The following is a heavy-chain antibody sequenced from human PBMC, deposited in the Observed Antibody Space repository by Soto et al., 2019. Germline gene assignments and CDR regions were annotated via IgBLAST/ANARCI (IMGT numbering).Heavy chain of an antibody. D-gene: IGHD1-26*01. CDR2: INPSSGST. J-gene: IGHJ4*02. CDR3: GRDPSGRHYGDYLDN. CDR1: GDTFTTYH. V-gene: IGHV1-46*03. Sequence: QVQLVQSGAEVKKPGASVKVSCKASGDTFTTYHIHWVRQAPGQGLGWMGIINPSSGSTSYAQKFQGRVTMTGDTSTSTVYMDLTSLRSEDTAVYYCGRDPSGRHYGDYLDNWGQGTLVTVSS.